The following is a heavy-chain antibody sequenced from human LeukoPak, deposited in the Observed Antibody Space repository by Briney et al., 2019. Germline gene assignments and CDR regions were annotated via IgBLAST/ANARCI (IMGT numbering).Heavy chain of an antibody. CDR2: ISYDGSTK. D-gene: IGHD3-22*01. CDR3: AKFSAYYYDSSGYYGFDY. CDR1: GFTFSSYG. Sequence: GGSLRLSCAASGFTFSSYGMHWVRQAPGKGLEWVAVISYDGSTKYYADSVKGRFTISRDNSKNTLYLQMNSLRAEDTAVYYCAKFSAYYYDSSGYYGFDYWGQGTLVTVSS. J-gene: IGHJ4*02. V-gene: IGHV3-30*18.